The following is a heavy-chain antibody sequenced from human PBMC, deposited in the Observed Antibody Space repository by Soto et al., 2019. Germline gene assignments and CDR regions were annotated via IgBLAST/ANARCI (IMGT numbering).Heavy chain of an antibody. Sequence: PSETLSLTCSVSGDSINSDKYYWGWIRQPPGKGLEWIGSIYYRGNTYYNPSLKTRVTISVDKSKSQFSLRLSSVTAADTAVYYCARDRRWLRSYDAFDIWGQGTMVTVSS. CDR3: ARDRRWLRSYDAFDI. V-gene: IGHV4-39*07. CDR2: IYYRGNT. J-gene: IGHJ3*02. D-gene: IGHD5-12*01. CDR1: GDSINSDKYY.